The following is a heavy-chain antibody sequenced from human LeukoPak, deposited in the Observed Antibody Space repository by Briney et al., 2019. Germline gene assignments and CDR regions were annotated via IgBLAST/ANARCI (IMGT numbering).Heavy chain of an antibody. V-gene: IGHV5-51*01. CDR2: IYPGDCDT. CDR1: GCSFTSYW. J-gene: IGHJ4*02. D-gene: IGHD6-6*01. CDR3: ARRPLPSSSSDC. Sequence: GGALKISFKGAGCSFTSYWIGWGRRVPGKGVEGRGIIYPGDCDTRYSASFEGEGTISAEESISTAYLQWSSLKASDTAMYYCARRPLPSSSSDCWGQGTLVTVSS.